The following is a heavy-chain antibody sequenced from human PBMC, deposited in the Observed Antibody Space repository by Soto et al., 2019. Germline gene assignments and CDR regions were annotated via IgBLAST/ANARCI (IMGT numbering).Heavy chain of an antibody. V-gene: IGHV3-23*01. J-gene: IGHJ4*02. D-gene: IGHD3-9*01. Sequence: GGSLRLSCAASGFTFSSYAMSWVRQAPGKGLEWVSRISGSGGSTCYADSVKGRFTISRDNAKNTLYLQMNSLRAEDTAVYYCTRGYYDIPSTPVDYWGQGTLVTVSS. CDR2: ISGSGGST. CDR1: GFTFSSYA. CDR3: TRGYYDIPSTPVDY.